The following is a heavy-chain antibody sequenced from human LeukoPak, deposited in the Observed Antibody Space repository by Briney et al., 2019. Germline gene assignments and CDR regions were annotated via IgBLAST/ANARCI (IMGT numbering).Heavy chain of an antibody. CDR2: IILIFGTA. J-gene: IGHJ3*02. D-gene: IGHD1-1*01. CDR1: GGTFSSYA. V-gene: IGHV1-69*01. CDR3: ARSWNWNQDAFDI. Sequence: GSSVKVSCKASGGTFSSYAISWVRQAPGQGLEWMGGIILIFGTANYAQKFQGRVTITADESTSTAYMELSSLRSEDTAVYYCARSWNWNQDAFDIWGQGTMVTVSS.